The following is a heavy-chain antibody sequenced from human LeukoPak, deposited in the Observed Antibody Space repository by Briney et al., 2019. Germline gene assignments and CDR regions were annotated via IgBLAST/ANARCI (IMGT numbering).Heavy chain of an antibody. CDR1: GGSFSGYY. V-gene: IGHV4-34*01. CDR2: INHSGST. J-gene: IGHJ4*02. CDR3: ARRRYSYGALLFDY. Sequence: SETLSLTCAVYGGSFSGYYWSWIRQPRGKGLEGIGEINHSGSTNYNPALKSRVTISVDTSKNQFSLKLSSVTAADTAVYYCARRRYSYGALLFDYWGQGTLVTVSS. D-gene: IGHD5-18*01.